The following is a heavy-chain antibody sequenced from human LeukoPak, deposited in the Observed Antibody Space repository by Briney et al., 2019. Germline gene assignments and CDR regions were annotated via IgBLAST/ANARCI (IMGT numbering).Heavy chain of an antibody. CDR2: IDSDGSGT. Sequence: GGSLRLSCAASGFTFNIYWIHWVRQAPGKGVVWVSRIDSDGSGTIYADSVKGRFTVSRDNAKNTLYLQMNSLRAEDTAVYYCARGGGDHGFDIWGQGTMVTVSS. D-gene: IGHD6-25*01. J-gene: IGHJ3*02. CDR1: GFTFNIYW. CDR3: ARGGGDHGFDI. V-gene: IGHV3-74*01.